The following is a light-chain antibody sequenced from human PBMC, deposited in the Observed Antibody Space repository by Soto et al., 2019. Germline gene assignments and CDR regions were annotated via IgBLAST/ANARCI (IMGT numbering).Light chain of an antibody. CDR2: DVT. J-gene: IGLJ1*01. CDR1: SSDVGNNNY. Sequence: QSALTHPASVSGAPGQSIPISRTGTSSDVGNNNYVSWYQHNPGRAPKVMICDVTNRPSGVSNRFSGSKSGNTASLTISGLQAEDEADYYCSSFTGSSYVFGTGTKVTVL. V-gene: IGLV2-14*03. CDR3: SSFTGSSYV.